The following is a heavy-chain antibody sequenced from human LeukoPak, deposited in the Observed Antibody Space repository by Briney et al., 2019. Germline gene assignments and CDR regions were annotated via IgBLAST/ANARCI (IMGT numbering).Heavy chain of an antibody. CDR1: GGSISSSSYY. CDR2: IYYSGST. J-gene: IGHJ5*02. V-gene: IGHV4-39*07. CDR3: ARRERGAVMKLNKRPGSNWFDP. D-gene: IGHD2-15*01. Sequence: SETLSLTCTVSGGSISSSSYYWGWIRQPPGKGLEWIGRIYYSGSTYYNPSLKSRVTISVDTSKNQFSLKLSSVTAADTAVYYCARRERGAVMKLNKRPGSNWFDPWGQGTLVTVSS.